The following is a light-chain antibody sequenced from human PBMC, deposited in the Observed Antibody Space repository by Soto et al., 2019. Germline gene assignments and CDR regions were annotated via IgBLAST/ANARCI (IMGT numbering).Light chain of an antibody. J-gene: IGKJ2*01. CDR2: DAS. Sequence: DIQMTQSPSTLSASVGDRVTITCRASQSISGFLAWYQQKPGKAPKLLIYDASSLESGVPSRFSGSGSGTEFTLTLSSLQPDDFATYHCQQYHSYSYTFGQGTKLEIK. CDR1: QSISGF. CDR3: QQYHSYSYT. V-gene: IGKV1-5*01.